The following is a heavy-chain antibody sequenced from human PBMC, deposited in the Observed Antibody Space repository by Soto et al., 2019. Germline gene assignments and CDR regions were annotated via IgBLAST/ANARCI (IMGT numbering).Heavy chain of an antibody. CDR2: INHSGST. CDR3: ASSNWFDP. Sequence: SETLSLTCAVYGGSISGCYWSWIRQPPGKGLEWIGEINHSGSTNYNPSLKSRVTISVDTSKNQFSLKLSSVTAADTAVYYCASSNWFDPWGQGTLVTVSS. J-gene: IGHJ5*02. CDR1: GGSISGCY. V-gene: IGHV4-34*01.